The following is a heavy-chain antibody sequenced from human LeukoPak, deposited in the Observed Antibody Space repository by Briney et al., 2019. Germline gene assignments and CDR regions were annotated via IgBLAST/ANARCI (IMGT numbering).Heavy chain of an antibody. CDR1: GGSFSGYY. Sequence: SETLSLTCAVYGGSFSGYYWSWIRQPPGKGLEWIGEINHSGSTNYNPSLKSRVTISVDTSKNQFSLKLSSVTAADTAVYYCARTGPYDFWSGYPHYYGMDVGGKGPRSPSPQ. CDR2: INHSGST. J-gene: IGHJ6*01. CDR3: ARTGPYDFWSGYPHYYGMDV. D-gene: IGHD3-3*01. V-gene: IGHV4-34*01.